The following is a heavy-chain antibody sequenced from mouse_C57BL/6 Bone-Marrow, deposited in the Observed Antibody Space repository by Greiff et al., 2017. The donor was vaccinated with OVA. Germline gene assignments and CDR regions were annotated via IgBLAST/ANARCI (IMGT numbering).Heavy chain of an antibody. Sequence: QVQLQQPGAELVKPGASVKMSCRASGYTFTNYWITWVRQRPGQGLEWIGDVFPGSGGSNNNEKFKRRATLTVDTSSSTAYMQLSSLTSEDSAVYYCARDDGSSGGALDYWGQGTSVTVSS. CDR3: ARDDGSSGGALDY. V-gene: IGHV1-55*01. J-gene: IGHJ4*01. D-gene: IGHD1-1*01. CDR1: GYTFTNYW. CDR2: VFPGSGGS.